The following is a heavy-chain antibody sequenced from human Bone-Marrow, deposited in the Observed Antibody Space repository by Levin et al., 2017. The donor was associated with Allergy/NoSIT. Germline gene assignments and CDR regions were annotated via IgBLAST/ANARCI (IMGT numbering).Heavy chain of an antibody. CDR3: ARVRERLTYYYDSSGYYYGMDV. CDR1: GFTFSSYA. D-gene: IGHD3-22*01. CDR2: ISYDGSNK. V-gene: IGHV3-30*04. Sequence: GGSLRLSCAASGFTFSSYAMHWVRQAPGKGLEWVAVISYDGSNKYYADSVKGRFTISRDNSKNTLYLQMNSLRAEDTAVYYCARVRERLTYYYDSSGYYYGMDVWGQGTTVTVSS. J-gene: IGHJ6*02.